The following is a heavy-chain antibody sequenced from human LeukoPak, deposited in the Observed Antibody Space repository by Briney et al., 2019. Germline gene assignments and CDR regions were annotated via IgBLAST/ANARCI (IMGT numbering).Heavy chain of an antibody. D-gene: IGHD6-13*01. CDR3: ASTRIGSSSLTDY. V-gene: IGHV5-51*01. CDR1: GYSFTSYC. CDR2: YFPGDSDT. J-gene: IGHJ4*02. Sequence: GEAPKILCYGSGYSFTSYCIGWGRQMPGKGLEGMGIYFPGDSDTRYSPSFQGQVTISADKSISNAYLQWSSLKASDTAMYYCASTRIGSSSLTDYWGQGTLVTVSS.